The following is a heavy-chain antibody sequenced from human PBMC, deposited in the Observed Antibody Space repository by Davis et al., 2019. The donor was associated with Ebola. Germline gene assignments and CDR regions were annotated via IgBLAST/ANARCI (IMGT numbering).Heavy chain of an antibody. CDR1: GFTFSDYY. J-gene: IGHJ2*01. Sequence: GESLKISCAASGFTFSDYYMSWIRQAPGKGLEWISYIRSDSSYTNYADSVKGRFTISRDNAKNSLYLQMNSLRAEDTAVYYCAKDPRMTTVTTMYFDLWGRGTLVTVSS. CDR2: IRSDSSYT. V-gene: IGHV3-11*05. CDR3: AKDPRMTTVTTMYFDL. D-gene: IGHD4-17*01.